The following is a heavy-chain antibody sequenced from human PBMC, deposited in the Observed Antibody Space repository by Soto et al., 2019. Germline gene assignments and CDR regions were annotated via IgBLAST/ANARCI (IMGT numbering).Heavy chain of an antibody. V-gene: IGHV1-18*04. CDR1: GYTFTSYG. Sequence: ASVKVSCKAAGYTFTSYGISWVRQAPGQGLEWMGWISAYNVNTNYAQKLQGRVTMTTDTSTSTVYMELRSLRSDDTAVYYCARGRLLLRLGAFDIWGQGTMVTVSS. J-gene: IGHJ3*02. CDR2: ISAYNVNT. D-gene: IGHD3-22*01. CDR3: ARGRLLLRLGAFDI.